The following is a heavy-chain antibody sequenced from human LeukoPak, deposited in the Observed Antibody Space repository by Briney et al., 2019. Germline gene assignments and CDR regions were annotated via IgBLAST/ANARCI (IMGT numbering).Heavy chain of an antibody. CDR2: INWNGGST. CDR3: ARDRSSSGYYESNWFDP. J-gene: IGHJ5*02. Sequence: PGGSLRLSCAASGFTFDDYGMSWVRQAPGKGLEWVSGINWNGGSTGYADSVKGRFTISRDNAKNSLYLQMNSLRAEDTAVYYCARDRSSSGYYESNWFDPWGQGTLVTVSS. D-gene: IGHD3-22*01. V-gene: IGHV3-20*04. CDR1: GFTFDDYG.